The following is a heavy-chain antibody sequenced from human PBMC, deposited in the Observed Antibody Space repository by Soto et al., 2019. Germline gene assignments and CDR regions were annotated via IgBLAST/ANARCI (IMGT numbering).Heavy chain of an antibody. D-gene: IGHD3-22*01. Sequence: SVKVSCKASGGTFSTYAISWVRQAPGQGLEWMGGIIPIFATTNYAQKFQGGVTINADESTTTAYMELSSLTSGVTAVYYGARTYYYESRGYYYSDYWGQGTLVTVSS. CDR2: IIPIFATT. CDR1: GGTFSTYA. V-gene: IGHV1-69*13. CDR3: ARTYYYESRGYYYSDY. J-gene: IGHJ4*02.